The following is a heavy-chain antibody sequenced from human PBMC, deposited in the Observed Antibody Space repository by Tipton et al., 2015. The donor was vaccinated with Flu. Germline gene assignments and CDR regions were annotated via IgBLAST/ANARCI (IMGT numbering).Heavy chain of an antibody. D-gene: IGHD1-26*01. CDR2: ISAYNGNT. J-gene: IGHJ4*02. CDR1: GYTFTSYG. CDR3: ARDHPVGIVGATMDY. Sequence: QSGAEVKKPGASVKVSCKASGYTFTSYGISWVRQAPGQGLEWMGWISAYNGNTNYAQKLQGRVTMTTDTSTSTAYMELRSLRSDDTAVYYCARDHPVGIVGATMDYWGQGTLVTVSS. V-gene: IGHV1-18*01.